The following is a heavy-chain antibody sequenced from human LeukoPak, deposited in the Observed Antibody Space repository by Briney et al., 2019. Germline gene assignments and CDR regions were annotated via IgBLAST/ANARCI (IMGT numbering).Heavy chain of an antibody. CDR2: IYSGGNT. J-gene: IGHJ3*02. Sequence: GGSLRLSCAVSGFTVSTNYMNWVRQAPGKGLEWVSVIYSGGNTYYADSAKGRFTISRDNSKNTLFLQMDSLRAEDTAMYYCARDFFGWSYDVSDIWGQGTMVTVSS. D-gene: IGHD3-10*01. V-gene: IGHV3-53*01. CDR3: ARDFFGWSYDVSDI. CDR1: GFTVSTNY.